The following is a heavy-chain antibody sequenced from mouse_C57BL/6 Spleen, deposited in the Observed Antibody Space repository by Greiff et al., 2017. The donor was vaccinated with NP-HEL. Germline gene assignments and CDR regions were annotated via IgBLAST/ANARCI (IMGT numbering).Heavy chain of an antibody. J-gene: IGHJ2*01. D-gene: IGHD2-2*01. Sequence: QVQLQQSGAELVRPGASVTLSCKASGYTFTDYEMHWVKQTPVHGLEWIGAIDPETGGTAYNQKFKGKAILTADKSSRTAYMELRSLTSEDSAVYYCTRVTMVTTGDYWGQGTTLTVSS. CDR3: TRVTMVTTGDY. CDR2: IDPETGGT. CDR1: GYTFTDYE. V-gene: IGHV1-15*01.